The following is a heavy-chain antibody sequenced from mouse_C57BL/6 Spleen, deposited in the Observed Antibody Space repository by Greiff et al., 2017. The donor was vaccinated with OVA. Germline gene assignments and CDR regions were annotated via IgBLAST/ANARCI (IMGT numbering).Heavy chain of an antibody. CDR1: GYTFTSYT. CDR2: INPSSGYT. V-gene: IGHV1-4*01. J-gene: IGHJ3*01. D-gene: IGHD2-4*01. CDR3: ARSIYYDYGFAY. Sequence: QVQLQQSGAELARPGASVKMSCKASGYTFTSYTMHWVKQRPGQGLEWIGYINPSSGYTKYNQKFKDKATLTADKSSSTAYMQLSSLTSEDSAVYYCARSIYYDYGFAYWGQGTLVTVSA.